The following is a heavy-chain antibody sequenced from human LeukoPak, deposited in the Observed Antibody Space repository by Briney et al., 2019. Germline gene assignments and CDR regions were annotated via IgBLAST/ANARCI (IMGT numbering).Heavy chain of an antibody. CDR1: GFTFSSYD. Sequence: GGSLRLSCAASGFTFSSYDMSWVRQAPGKGLEWVSAIRGTGGSGDGGTTYYADSVKGRFTISRDNSKNTLYLQMKSLRAEDTAVYYCAKVGYCLNTSCFWGQGTLVTVSS. V-gene: IGHV3-23*01. CDR3: AKVGYCLNTSCF. D-gene: IGHD2-2*01. J-gene: IGHJ4*02. CDR2: IRGTGGSGDGGTT.